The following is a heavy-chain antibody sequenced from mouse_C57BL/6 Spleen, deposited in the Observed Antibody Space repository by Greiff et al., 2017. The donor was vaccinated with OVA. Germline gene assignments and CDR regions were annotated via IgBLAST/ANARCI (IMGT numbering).Heavy chain of an antibody. Sequence: EVQLKESGGGLLQPGGSLSLSCAASGFTFTDYYMSCVRQPPGKALEWLGFIINKANGYTTEYSASVKGRFTIYRDTSQSILCLQMHALRAEDSATYYCARSDYSGSHFDYWGQGTTLTVSS. D-gene: IGHD1-1*01. CDR2: IINKANGYTT. CDR3: ARSDYSGSHFDY. J-gene: IGHJ2*01. V-gene: IGHV7-3*01. CDR1: GFTFTDYY.